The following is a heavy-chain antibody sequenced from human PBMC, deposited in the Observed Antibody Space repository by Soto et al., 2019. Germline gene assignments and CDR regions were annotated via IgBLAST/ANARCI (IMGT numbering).Heavy chain of an antibody. CDR2: IYYSGNT. J-gene: IGHJ4*02. Sequence: PSETLSLTCTVSGGSISSYYWSWIRQPPGKGLEWIGYIYYSGNTNYNPSLKSRVTISVDTSKNQFSLKLSSVTAADTAVYYCGRGEVDRYNWNYGIDYWGQGTLVTVPS. D-gene: IGHD1-7*01. V-gene: IGHV4-59*01. CDR3: GRGEVDRYNWNYGIDY. CDR1: GGSISSYY.